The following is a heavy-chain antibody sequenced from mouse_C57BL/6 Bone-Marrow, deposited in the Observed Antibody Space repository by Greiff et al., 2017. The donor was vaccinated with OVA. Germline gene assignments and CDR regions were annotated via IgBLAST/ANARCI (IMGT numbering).Heavy chain of an antibody. J-gene: IGHJ2*01. CDR1: GYTFTDYE. CDR2: INPETGGT. V-gene: IGHV1-15*01. CDR3: TDYYGTLDLDC. D-gene: IGHD1-1*01. Sequence: QVQLQQSGAELVRPGASVTLSCKASGYTFTDYEMHWVKQTPVHGLEWIGAINPETGGTAYNQKFKGKAILTADKSSSTAYMELRSLTSEDSAVYYCTDYYGTLDLDCWGQGTTLTVSS.